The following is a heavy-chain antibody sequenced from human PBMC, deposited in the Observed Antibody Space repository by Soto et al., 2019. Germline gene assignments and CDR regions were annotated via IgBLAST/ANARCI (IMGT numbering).Heavy chain of an antibody. CDR1: GGSISSSRYY. CDR2: IYYSGTT. V-gene: IGHV4-39*01. J-gene: IGHJ4*02. D-gene: IGHD6-19*01. CDR3: ARRRVSIAVAGTDPFDY. Sequence: KASETLSLTCTVSGGSISSSRYYWGWIRQPPGKGLEWIGSIYYSGTTYYNPSLKSRVTISVDTSKNQFSLKLSSVTAADTAVYYCARRRVSIAVAGTDPFDYWGQGTLVTVSS.